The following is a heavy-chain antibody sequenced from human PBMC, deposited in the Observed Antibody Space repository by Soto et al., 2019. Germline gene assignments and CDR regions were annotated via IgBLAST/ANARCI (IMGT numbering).Heavy chain of an antibody. CDR2: IWYDGSNK. Sequence: GGTLRLSCAASGVTFSSYGMHWVRQAPGKGLEWVAVIWYDGSNKYYADSAKGRFTISRDNSKNTLYLQMNSLRAEDTAVYYWVGYRSSWSSEEHGPDGWGQGTTVTVSS. D-gene: IGHD6-13*01. V-gene: IGHV3-33*01. CDR1: GVTFSSYG. J-gene: IGHJ6*02. CDR3: VGYRSSWSSEEHGPDG.